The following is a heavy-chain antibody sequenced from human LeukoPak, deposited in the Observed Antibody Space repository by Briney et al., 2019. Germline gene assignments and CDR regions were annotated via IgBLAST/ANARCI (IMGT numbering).Heavy chain of an antibody. D-gene: IGHD3-10*01. V-gene: IGHV1-18*01. Sequence: ASVKVSCKASGYTFTNYGISWVRQAPGQGLEWMGWISAYNGNTNYAQKLQGRVTMTTDTSTSTAYMELRSLRSDDTAVYYCARDLGPITMVRGVIVPDYWGQGTLVTVSS. CDR1: GYTFTNYG. J-gene: IGHJ4*02. CDR2: ISAYNGNT. CDR3: ARDLGPITMVRGVIVPDY.